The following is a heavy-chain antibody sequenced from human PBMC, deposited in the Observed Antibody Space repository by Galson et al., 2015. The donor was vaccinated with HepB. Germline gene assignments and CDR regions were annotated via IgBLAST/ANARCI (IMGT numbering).Heavy chain of an antibody. V-gene: IGHV1-69*13. Sequence: SVKVSCKASGGTFSSYAISWVRQAPGQGLEWMGGIIPIFGTANYAQKFQGRVTITADESTSTAYMGLSSLRSEDTAVYYCARGGPGYCSSTSCRPPEGWGGMDVWGQGTTVTVSS. CDR1: GGTFSSYA. D-gene: IGHD2-2*01. CDR3: ARGGPGYCSSTSCRPPEGWGGMDV. J-gene: IGHJ6*02. CDR2: IIPIFGTA.